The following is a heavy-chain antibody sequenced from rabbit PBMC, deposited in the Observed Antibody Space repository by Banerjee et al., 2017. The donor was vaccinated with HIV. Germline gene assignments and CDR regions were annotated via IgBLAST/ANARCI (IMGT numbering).Heavy chain of an antibody. CDR3: ARDDFGYAGYTGYGFAFNL. CDR2: INTSSGNT. J-gene: IGHJ4*01. Sequence: QSLEESGGGLVQPEGSLTLTCTASGFSFSNKYVMCWVRQAPGKGLEWIACINTSSGNTVYASWAKGRFTISKTSSTTVTLQMTSLTAADTATYFCARDDFGYAGYTGYGFAFNLWGPGTLVTVS. CDR1: GFSFSNKYV. D-gene: IGHD7-1*01. V-gene: IGHV1S40*01.